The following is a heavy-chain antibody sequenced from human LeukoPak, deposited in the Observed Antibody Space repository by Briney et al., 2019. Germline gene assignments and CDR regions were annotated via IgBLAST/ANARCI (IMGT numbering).Heavy chain of an antibody. V-gene: IGHV3-11*04. CDR2: IGSSDNII. CDR3: AREAVAGAFDY. Sequence: PGGSLRLSCAASGFTLNDYYLSWIRQAPGKGLEWVSDIGSSDNIISYAISVKGRFAISRDFAKNSLYLQMNSLRADDTAVYYCAREAVAGAFDYWGQGTLVTVSS. D-gene: IGHD6-19*01. CDR1: GFTLNDYY. J-gene: IGHJ4*02.